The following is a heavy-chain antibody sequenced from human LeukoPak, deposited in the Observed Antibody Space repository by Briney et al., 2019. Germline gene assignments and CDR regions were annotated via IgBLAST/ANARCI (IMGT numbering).Heavy chain of an antibody. CDR3: TPDLWWDIVVVPAALDAFDI. CDR2: IKSKTDGGTT. Sequence: PGGSLRLSCAASGFTFSNAWMSWVRQAPGKGLEWVGRIKSKTDGGTTDYAAPVKGRYTISRDDSKNTLYLQMNSLKTEDKAVYFWTPDLWWDIVVVPAALDAFDIWGQGTMVTVSS. CDR1: GFTFSNAW. D-gene: IGHD2-2*01. J-gene: IGHJ3*02. V-gene: IGHV3-15*01.